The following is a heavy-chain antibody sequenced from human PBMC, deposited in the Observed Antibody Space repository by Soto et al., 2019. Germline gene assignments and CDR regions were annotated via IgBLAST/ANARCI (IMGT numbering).Heavy chain of an antibody. V-gene: IGHV3-74*01. CDR3: ARGIKNYYGSDV. Sequence: EVQLVESGGGLVQPGGSLRLSCAASGFTFSSYWMHWVRQAPGKGLVWVSRIKYDGSSTSYADSVKGRATISRDNAENTVNLQMNSLTAEDTAVYYCARGIKNYYGSDVWGQVTTVTVSS. J-gene: IGHJ6*02. CDR1: GFTFSSYW. D-gene: IGHD2-15*01. CDR2: IKYDGSST.